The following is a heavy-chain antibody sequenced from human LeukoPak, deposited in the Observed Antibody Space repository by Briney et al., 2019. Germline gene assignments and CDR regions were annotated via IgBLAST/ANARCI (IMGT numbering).Heavy chain of an antibody. J-gene: IGHJ5*02. CDR3: ARASNPWLQLT. CDR2: ISGDGGST. V-gene: IGHV3-43*02. CDR1: GFTFDDYA. D-gene: IGHD5-24*01. Sequence: GGSLRLSCAASGFTFDDYAMHWVRQAPGKGLEWVSLISGDGGSTNYADSVKGRFTISRDNSKNSLYLQMNSLRAEDTAVYYCARASNPWLQLTWGQGTLVTVSS.